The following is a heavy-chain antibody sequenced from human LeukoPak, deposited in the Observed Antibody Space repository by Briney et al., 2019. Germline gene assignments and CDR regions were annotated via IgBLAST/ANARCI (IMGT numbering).Heavy chain of an antibody. CDR2: MNPNSGNT. CDR3: ARGCRSGSYLSRYYYYMDV. Sequence: ASVKVSCKASGYTFTSYDINWVRQATGQGLEWMGWMNPNSGNTGYAQKFQGRVTMTRNTSISTAYMELSSPRSEDTAVYYCARGCRSGSYLSRYYYYMDVWGKGTTVTVSS. CDR1: GYTFTSYD. V-gene: IGHV1-8*01. J-gene: IGHJ6*03. D-gene: IGHD1-26*01.